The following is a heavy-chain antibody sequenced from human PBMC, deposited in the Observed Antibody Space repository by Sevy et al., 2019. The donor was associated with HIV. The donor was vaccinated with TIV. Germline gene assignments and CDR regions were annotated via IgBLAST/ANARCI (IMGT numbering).Heavy chain of an antibody. CDR3: ARDLPGDSRMDV. CDR1: GFTLSSYE. Sequence: GGSLRLSCAASGFTLSSYEMNWVRQAPGKGLEWVSYISRSGSPIYYADSVKGRFTISRDNAKNSLYLQMNSLRAEDTGVYYCARDLPGDSRMDVWGQGSTVTVSS. CDR2: ISRSGSPI. D-gene: IGHD3-22*01. J-gene: IGHJ6*02. V-gene: IGHV3-48*03.